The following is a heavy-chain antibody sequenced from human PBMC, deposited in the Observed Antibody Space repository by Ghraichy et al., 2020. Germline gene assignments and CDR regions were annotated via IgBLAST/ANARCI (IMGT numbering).Heavy chain of an antibody. CDR2: ISGSGGST. V-gene: IGHV3-23*01. Sequence: GGSLRLSCAASGFIFRNYALSWVRQPPGKGLEWVSSISGSGGSTYYADSVKGRFTISRDNFKNTLYLQMNSLRAEDTAVYYCAKRPALLQVVYFEDWGQGTLVTVSS. J-gene: IGHJ4*02. CDR3: AKRPALLQVVYFED. CDR1: GFIFRNYA. D-gene: IGHD2-2*01.